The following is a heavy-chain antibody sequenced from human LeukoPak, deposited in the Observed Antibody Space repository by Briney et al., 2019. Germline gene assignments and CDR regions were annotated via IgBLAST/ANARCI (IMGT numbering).Heavy chain of an antibody. CDR2: IKQDGSEK. J-gene: IGHJ4*02. V-gene: IGHV3-7*01. CDR3: ARDCSSTSCYLPSLDY. D-gene: IGHD2-2*01. Sequence: GGSLRLSCAASGFTFSSYWMSWVRQAPGKGLELVANIKQDGSEKYYGDSVKGRFTISRDNAKNSLYLQMNSLRAEDTGVYYCARDCSSTSCYLPSLDYWGQGTLVTVSS. CDR1: GFTFSSYW.